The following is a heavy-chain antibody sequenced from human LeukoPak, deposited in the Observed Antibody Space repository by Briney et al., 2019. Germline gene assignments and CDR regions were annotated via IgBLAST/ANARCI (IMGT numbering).Heavy chain of an antibody. CDR3: ARGQGHGFDI. CDR1: GFTFSSYW. V-gene: IGHV3-74*01. Sequence: GGSLRLSCSASGFTFSSYWMHWVRQAPGKGLVWVSGINNDGGSTKYADSVKGRFTISRDNAKNTLYVQVNSLRVDDTAVYYCARGQGHGFDIWGQGTMVTVSS. J-gene: IGHJ3*02. CDR2: INNDGGST.